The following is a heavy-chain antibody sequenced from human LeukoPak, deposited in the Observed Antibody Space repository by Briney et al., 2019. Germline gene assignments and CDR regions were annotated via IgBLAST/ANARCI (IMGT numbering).Heavy chain of an antibody. J-gene: IGHJ3*02. CDR2: IYYSGST. CDR1: GGSISSYY. Sequence: SETLSLTCTVSGGSISSYYWSWLRQPPGKGLEWIGYIYYSGSTNYNPSLKSRVTISVDTSKNQFSLKLSSVTAADTAVYYCARDVAADDAFDIWGQGTMVTVSS. V-gene: IGHV4-59*01. D-gene: IGHD6-13*01. CDR3: ARDVAADDAFDI.